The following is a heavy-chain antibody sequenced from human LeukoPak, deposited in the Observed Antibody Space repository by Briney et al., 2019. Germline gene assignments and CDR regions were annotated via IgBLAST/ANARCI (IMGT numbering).Heavy chain of an antibody. J-gene: IGHJ4*02. V-gene: IGHV3-21*06. D-gene: IGHD6-19*01. Sequence: GGSLRLSCAASGFTFSSYNMNWVRQAPGKGLEWVSFISSSGSYIYYAHSVKGRFTISRDNAKNSLYLQMNSLRAEDTAVYYCARGSAVAGPPDDYWGQGTLVTVSS. CDR2: ISSSGSYI. CDR3: ARGSAVAGPPDDY. CDR1: GFTFSSYN.